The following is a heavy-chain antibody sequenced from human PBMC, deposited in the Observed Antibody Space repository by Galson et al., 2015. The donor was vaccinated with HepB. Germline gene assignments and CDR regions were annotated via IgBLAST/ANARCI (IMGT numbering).Heavy chain of an antibody. V-gene: IGHV1-46*03. CDR2: INPSGGST. CDR3: VRDANWGPQDYFDY. Sequence: SVKVSCKVSGYTFTSYYMHWVRQAPGQGLEWMGIINPSGGSTSYAQKFQGRVTMTRDTSTSTVYMELSSLGSEDTALYFCVRDANWGPQDYFDYWGQGSLVTVSS. CDR1: GYTFTSYY. D-gene: IGHD7-27*01. J-gene: IGHJ4*02.